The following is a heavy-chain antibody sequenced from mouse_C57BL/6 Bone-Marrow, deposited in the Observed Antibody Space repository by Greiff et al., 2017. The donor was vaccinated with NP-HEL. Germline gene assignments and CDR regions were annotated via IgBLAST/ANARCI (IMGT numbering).Heavy chain of an antibody. V-gene: IGHV5-4*01. D-gene: IGHD2-12*01. CDR3: ARDRELRGFAY. J-gene: IGHJ3*01. CDR2: ISDGGSYT. CDR1: GFTFSSYA. Sequence: EVQRVESGGGLVKPGGSLKLSCAASGFTFSSYAMSWVRQTPEKRLEWVATISDGGSYTYYPDNVKGRFTISRDNAKNNLYLQMSHLKSEDTAMYYCARDRELRGFAYWGQGTLVTVSA.